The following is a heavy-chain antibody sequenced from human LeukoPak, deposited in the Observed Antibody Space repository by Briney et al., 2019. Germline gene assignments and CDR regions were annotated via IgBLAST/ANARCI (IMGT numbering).Heavy chain of an antibody. CDR1: GFTFNSYA. J-gene: IGHJ1*01. Sequence: GGSLILSCSASGFTFNSYAVHWVRQAPGKGLEYVSAISSNGGSTYYADSVKGRFTISRDNSKNTLYLQMSGLRPEDTAVYYCVKDPHCSTTGCYEHFQHWGRGTLVTVSS. CDR3: VKDPHCSTTGCYEHFQH. D-gene: IGHD2-2*01. V-gene: IGHV3-64D*06. CDR2: ISSNGGST.